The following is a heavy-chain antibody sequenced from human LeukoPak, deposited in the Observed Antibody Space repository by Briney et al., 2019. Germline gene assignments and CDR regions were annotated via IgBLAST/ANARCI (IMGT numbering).Heavy chain of an antibody. D-gene: IGHD3-10*01. CDR3: ARDRWFTPNDYYYYGMDV. V-gene: IGHV3-30*03. J-gene: IGHJ6*02. Sequence: GRSLRLSCAASGFTFSSYGMHWVRQAPGKGLEWVAVISYDGSNKYYADSVKGRFTTSRDNSKNTLYLQMNSLRAEDTAVYYCARDRWFTPNDYYYYGMDVWGQGTTVTVSS. CDR1: GFTFSSYG. CDR2: ISYDGSNK.